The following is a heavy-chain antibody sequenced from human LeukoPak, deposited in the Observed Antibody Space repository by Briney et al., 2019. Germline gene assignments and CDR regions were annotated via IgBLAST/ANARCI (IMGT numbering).Heavy chain of an antibody. V-gene: IGHV3-48*01. CDR1: GFIFSSYS. J-gene: IGHJ4*02. Sequence: GGSLRLSCAASGFIFSSYSMNWVRQAPGEGLEWVSYISSLSGTIYYADSVKGRFTISRDNAKNSLYLQMDSLRVEDTAVYYCARDLMGIAYRGAFYYWGQGTLVTVSS. D-gene: IGHD6-13*01. CDR3: ARDLMGIAYRGAFYY. CDR2: ISSLSGTI.